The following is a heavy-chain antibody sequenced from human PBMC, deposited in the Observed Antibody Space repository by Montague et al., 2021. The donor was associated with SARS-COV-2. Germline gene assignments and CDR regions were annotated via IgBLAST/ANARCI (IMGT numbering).Heavy chain of an antibody. CDR1: GGSFSAYY. V-gene: IGHV4-34*01. CDR3: ARHVDTCGGNCRNWYFDL. Sequence: SETLSLTCAVYGGSFSAYYWNWIRQPPGKGLEWIGDLNHSGRTNFSPSLKSRVTVSLDTSKNRFSLKLRSVTAADTAMYYCARHVDTCGGNCRNWYFDLWGRGTLVTVS. J-gene: IGHJ2*01. D-gene: IGHD4-23*01. CDR2: LNHSGRT.